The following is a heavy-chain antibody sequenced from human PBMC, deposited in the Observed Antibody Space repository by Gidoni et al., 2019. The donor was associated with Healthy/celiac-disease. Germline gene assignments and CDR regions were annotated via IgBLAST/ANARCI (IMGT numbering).Heavy chain of an antibody. V-gene: IGHV1-2*04. CDR1: GYTFTGYY. Sequence: QVQLVQSGAEVKKPGASVKVSCKASGYTFTGYYMHWVRQAPGQGLEWMGWINPNSGGTNYAQKFQGWVTMTRDTSISTAYMELSRLRSDDTAVYYCARDGNRGSGSSPLPQTYYYGMDVWGQGTTVTVSS. J-gene: IGHJ6*02. D-gene: IGHD3-10*01. CDR3: ARDGNRGSGSSPLPQTYYYGMDV. CDR2: INPNSGGT.